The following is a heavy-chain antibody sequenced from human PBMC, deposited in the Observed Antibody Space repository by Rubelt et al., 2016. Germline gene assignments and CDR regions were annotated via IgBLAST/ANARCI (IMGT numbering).Heavy chain of an antibody. V-gene: IGHV3-74*01. CDR2: IKYDGSAT. J-gene: IGHJ4*02. CDR1: GFTLNNYW. D-gene: IGHD1-14*01. CDR3: ARDESRIEPERGNNFDY. Sequence: GFTLNNYWMHWVRQAPGKGLVWVSEIKYDGSATNYADSVKGRFTISRDSAMSTLYLQMNSLRVEDTAVYYCARDESRIEPERGNNFDYWGQGTLVTVSS.